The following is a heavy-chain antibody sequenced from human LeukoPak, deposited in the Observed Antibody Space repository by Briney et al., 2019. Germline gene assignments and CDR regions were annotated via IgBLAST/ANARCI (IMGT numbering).Heavy chain of an antibody. CDR1: GFTFSSYA. Sequence: PGGSLRLSCAASGFTFSSYAMHWVRQAPGKGLEWVAVISYDGSNKYYADSVKGRFTISRDNSKNALYLQMNSLRAEDTAVYYCAKAQLWLGERDSMDVWGKGTTVTVSS. J-gene: IGHJ6*03. V-gene: IGHV3-30-3*01. CDR2: ISYDGSNK. CDR3: AKAQLWLGERDSMDV. D-gene: IGHD3-10*01.